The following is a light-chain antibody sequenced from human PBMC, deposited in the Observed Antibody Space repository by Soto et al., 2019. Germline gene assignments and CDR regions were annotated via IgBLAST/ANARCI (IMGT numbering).Light chain of an antibody. J-gene: IGKJ4*01. V-gene: IGKV3-20*01. CDR3: QQYGSSPLT. CDR2: RAS. CDR1: QSVSSNY. Sequence: DIVLLQSPGTLSLSPGERATLSCRASQSVSSNYLAWYQQKPGQTNKVLIYRASTRATGIPDRFSGSGSGTDFTLTISRLEAEEFAVYYCQQYGSSPLTVGGGTKVDIK.